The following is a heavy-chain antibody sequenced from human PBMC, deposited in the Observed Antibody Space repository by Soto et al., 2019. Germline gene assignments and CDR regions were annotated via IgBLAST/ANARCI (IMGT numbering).Heavy chain of an antibody. V-gene: IGHV3-74*01. Sequence: GGSLRLFCAASGFTFRNYWMHWVRQVPGKGLVWVSRIDGVGTGTSYSDSVRGRFTISRDNAENMLYLQMNSLRADDTTVYYCTTVFEDWGQGTLVTVSS. J-gene: IGHJ1*01. CDR2: IDGVGTGT. CDR1: GFTFRNYW. D-gene: IGHD1-20*01. CDR3: TTVFED.